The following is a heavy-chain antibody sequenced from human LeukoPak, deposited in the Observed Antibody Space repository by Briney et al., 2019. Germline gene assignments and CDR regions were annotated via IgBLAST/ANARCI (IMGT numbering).Heavy chain of an antibody. CDR2: IYSGGST. D-gene: IGHD1-26*01. CDR1: GFIFSNYA. Sequence: GGSLRLSCAASGFIFSNYAMSWVRQTPGKGLEWVSVIYSGGSTYYADSVKGRFTISRDNSKNTLYLQMNSLRAEDTAVYYCARSDREWELYFDYWGQGTLVTVSS. V-gene: IGHV3-66*01. J-gene: IGHJ4*02. CDR3: ARSDREWELYFDY.